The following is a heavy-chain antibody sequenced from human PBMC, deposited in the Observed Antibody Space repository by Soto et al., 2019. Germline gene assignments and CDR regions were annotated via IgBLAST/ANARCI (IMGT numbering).Heavy chain of an antibody. J-gene: IGHJ4*02. V-gene: IGHV4-39*01. D-gene: IGHD3-9*01. CDR2: IYYRGNT. Sequence: QLQESGPGLVKPSETLSLTCSVSGDSINSDKYYWGWIRQPPGKGLEWIGSIYYRGNTYYNPSLQTRVTISLVKSKSQFSLRLNSVTAADSAVYFCARLEGLATISYYFDFWGQGAQVTVSS. CDR3: ARLEGLATISYYFDF. CDR1: GDSINSDKYY.